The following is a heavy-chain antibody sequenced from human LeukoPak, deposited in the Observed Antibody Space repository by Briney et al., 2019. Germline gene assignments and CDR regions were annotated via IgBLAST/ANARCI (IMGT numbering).Heavy chain of an antibody. V-gene: IGHV3-23*01. D-gene: IGHD4-17*01. CDR1: GFTFSSYA. Sequence: GGSLRLSCAASGFTFSSYAMSWVRQAPGKGLGWVSAISGSGGSTYYADSVKGRFTISRDNSKNTLYLQMNSLRAEDTAVYYCAKSTTVTDLGDYWGQGTLVTVSS. J-gene: IGHJ4*02. CDR3: AKSTTVTDLGDY. CDR2: ISGSGGST.